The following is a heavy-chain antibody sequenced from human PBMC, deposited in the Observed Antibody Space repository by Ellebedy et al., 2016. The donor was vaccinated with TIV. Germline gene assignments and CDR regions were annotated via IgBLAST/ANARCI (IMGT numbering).Heavy chain of an antibody. CDR2: ISWNSGSI. Sequence: PGGSLRLSCAASGFTFDDYAMHWVRQAPGKGLEWVSGISWNSGSIGYADSVKGRFTISRDNAKNSLYLQMNSLGAEDTALYYCAKAFCSSTSCYPDYWGQGTLVTVSS. CDR1: GFTFDDYA. D-gene: IGHD2-2*01. CDR3: AKAFCSSTSCYPDY. J-gene: IGHJ4*02. V-gene: IGHV3-9*01.